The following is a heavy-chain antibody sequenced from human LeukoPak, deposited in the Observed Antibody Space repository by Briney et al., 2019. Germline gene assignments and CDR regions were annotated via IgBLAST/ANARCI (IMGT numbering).Heavy chain of an antibody. CDR3: ARDAACTTSTCYKQIDS. Sequence: GGSLRLSCAASGFTFRTYTMNWVRQAPGKGLEWVSFISRSGRNTDYADSVKGRFTISRDDAKNSLYLQLNSLRADDTAVYYCARDAACTTSTCYKQIDSWGQGTLVTVSS. D-gene: IGHD2-2*02. V-gene: IGHV3-48*04. CDR2: ISRSGRNT. J-gene: IGHJ4*02. CDR1: GFTFRTYT.